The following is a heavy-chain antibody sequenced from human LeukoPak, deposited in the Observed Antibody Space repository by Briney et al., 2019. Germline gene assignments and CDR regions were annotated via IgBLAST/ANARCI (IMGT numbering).Heavy chain of an antibody. CDR3: ARGVGSSSSNWFDP. Sequence: SETLSLTCTVSGDSISSGTYYWRWIRQPAGKGLDWIGRVYSSGSTNYNPSIKSRVTISIDTSKNQFSLKLSSVTAADTAAYYCARGVGSSSSNWFDPWGQGTLVTVSS. D-gene: IGHD6-6*01. CDR1: GDSISSGTYY. CDR2: VYSSGST. J-gene: IGHJ5*02. V-gene: IGHV4-61*02.